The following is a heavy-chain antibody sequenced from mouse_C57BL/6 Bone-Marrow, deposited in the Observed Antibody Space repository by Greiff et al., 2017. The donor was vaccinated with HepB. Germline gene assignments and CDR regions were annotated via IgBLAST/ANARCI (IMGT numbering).Heavy chain of an antibody. J-gene: IGHJ2*01. V-gene: IGHV1-85*01. Sequence: QVQLQQSGPELVKPGASVKLSCKASGYTFTSYAINWVKQRPGQGLEWIGWIYPRAGSTKYNEKFKGKATLTVDTSASTAYMELHSLTSEDSAVYCCAKGTTVDYWGQGTTLTVSS. CDR1: GYTFTSYA. D-gene: IGHD1-1*01. CDR2: IYPRAGST. CDR3: AKGTTVDY.